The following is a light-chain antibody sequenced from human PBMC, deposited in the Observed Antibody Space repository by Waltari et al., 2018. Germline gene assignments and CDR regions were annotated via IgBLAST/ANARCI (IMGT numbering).Light chain of an antibody. V-gene: IGLV3-21*02. CDR3: QVWDSSSDHV. J-gene: IGLJ2*01. CDR1: NIGSKS. Sequence: SYVLTQPPSVSVAPGQTARITCGGNNIGSKSVHWYQQKPGQAPVLGVYDDSDRPSGIPGRFSGANSGNTATLTISRVEAGDEADYYCQVWDSSSDHVVGGGTKLTVL. CDR2: DDS.